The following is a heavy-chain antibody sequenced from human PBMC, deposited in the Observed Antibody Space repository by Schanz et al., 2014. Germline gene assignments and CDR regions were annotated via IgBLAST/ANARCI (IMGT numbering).Heavy chain of an antibody. Sequence: EVQLLESGGGLVQPGGSLRLSCAASGFTFSSYAMTWVRQAPGKGLEWVSGISDNGISTYYADSVKGRFIISRDNSKNTLYLQVNSLRAEDTAVYYCAKHVRSLTGNDYWGQGTLVTVSS. CDR2: ISDNGIST. V-gene: IGHV3-23*01. CDR3: AKHVRSLTGNDY. CDR1: GFTFSSYA. J-gene: IGHJ4*02. D-gene: IGHD3-9*01.